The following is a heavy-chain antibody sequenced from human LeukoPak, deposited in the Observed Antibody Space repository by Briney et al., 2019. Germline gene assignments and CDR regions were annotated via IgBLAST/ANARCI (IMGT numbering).Heavy chain of an antibody. CDR2: INDSGST. D-gene: IGHD3-22*01. V-gene: IGHV4-34*01. CDR3: ARYENRLLQDAFDV. Sequence: PSETLSLTCAVYGGSLSGYSWSWIRQPPGKGLEWIGEINDSGSTNYKASLKSRVTISVDTSKNQFSLKLSSVTAADTAVYYCARYENRLLQDAFDVWGQGRMVTVSS. J-gene: IGHJ3*01. CDR1: GGSLSGYS.